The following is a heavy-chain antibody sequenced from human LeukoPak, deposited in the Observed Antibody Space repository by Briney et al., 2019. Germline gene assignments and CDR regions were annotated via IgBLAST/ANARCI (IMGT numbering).Heavy chain of an antibody. J-gene: IGHJ5*02. V-gene: IGHV4-59*12. CDR1: GGSISSYY. CDR2: IYYSGGT. Sequence: SETLSLTCTVSGGSISSYYWSWIRQPPGKGLEWIGYIYYSGGTNYNPSLKSRVTISVDTSKNQFSLKLSSVTAADTAVYYCASSEYLAWFDPWGQGTLVIVSS. D-gene: IGHD2/OR15-2a*01. CDR3: ASSEYLAWFDP.